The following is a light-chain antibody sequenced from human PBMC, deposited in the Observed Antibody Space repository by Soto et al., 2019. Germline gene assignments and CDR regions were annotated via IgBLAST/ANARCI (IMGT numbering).Light chain of an antibody. J-gene: IGKJ1*01. CDR3: QQYKSFWT. CDR2: DAS. V-gene: IGKV1-5*01. CDR1: QTISSW. Sequence: DIQMTQSPSTLSGSVGDRVTITCRSSQTISSWLAWYQQKPGKAPKVLIYDASSLESWVPSRLSGSGSGTEFTLTISSLQSEDFATYYCQQYKSFWTFGQGTKVDIK.